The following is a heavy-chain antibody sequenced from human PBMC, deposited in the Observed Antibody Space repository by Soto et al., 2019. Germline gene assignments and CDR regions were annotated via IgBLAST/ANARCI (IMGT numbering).Heavy chain of an antibody. CDR3: ANWGKSGRDF. V-gene: IGHV3-23*01. J-gene: IGHJ4*02. CDR2: ISSTAGTI. Sequence: EVVLLESGGGLVQPGGSLRLSCAASGFTFSFYPMSWVRQAPGKGLEWVAGISSTAGTIYYADPVKGRFTISRDNSNTTLYRQMDSLRAEDTAVYYCANWGKSGRDFWGQGTLVTVSS. CDR1: GFTFSFYP. D-gene: IGHD3-16*01.